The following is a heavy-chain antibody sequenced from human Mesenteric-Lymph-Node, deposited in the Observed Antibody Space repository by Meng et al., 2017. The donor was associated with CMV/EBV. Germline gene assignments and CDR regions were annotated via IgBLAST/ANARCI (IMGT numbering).Heavy chain of an antibody. CDR1: GFTFDSYA. CDR2: ISAGSTGT. J-gene: IGHJ4*02. Sequence: GGSLRLSCAASGFTFDSYAMTWVRQTSGKGLEWVSSISAGSTGTYYADSVKGRFTISRDNAKNSLYLQMNSLRAEDTAVYFCARGASNAFDYWGQGTLVTVSS. CDR3: ARGASNAFDY. V-gene: IGHV3-21*01.